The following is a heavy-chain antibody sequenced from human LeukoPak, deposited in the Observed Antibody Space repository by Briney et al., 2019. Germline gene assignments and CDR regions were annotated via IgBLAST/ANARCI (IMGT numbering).Heavy chain of an antibody. CDR2: IYTSGST. Sequence: SETLSLTCTVSGGSISSYYWSWIRQPPGRGLEWIGYIYTSGSTNYNPSLKSRVTISVDTSKNQFSLKLSSVTAADTAVYYCARHPHPTVVPAPEWFDPWGQGTLVTVSS. D-gene: IGHD2-2*01. V-gene: IGHV4-4*09. CDR1: GGSISSYY. CDR3: ARHPHPTVVPAPEWFDP. J-gene: IGHJ5*02.